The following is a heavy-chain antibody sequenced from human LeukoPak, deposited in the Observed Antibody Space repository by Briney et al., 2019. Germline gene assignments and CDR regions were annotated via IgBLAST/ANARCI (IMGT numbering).Heavy chain of an antibody. CDR3: ARLIYLYSNRRDFDY. D-gene: IGHD6-13*01. V-gene: IGHV1-18*01. J-gene: IGHJ4*02. CDR1: GCTFTSYG. Sequence: ASVKVSCKASGCTFTSYGISWVRQAPGQGLEWMGWISAYNGNTNYAQKLQGRVTMTTDTSTSTAYMELRSLRSDDTAVYYCARLIYLYSNRRDFDYWGQGTLVTVSS. CDR2: ISAYNGNT.